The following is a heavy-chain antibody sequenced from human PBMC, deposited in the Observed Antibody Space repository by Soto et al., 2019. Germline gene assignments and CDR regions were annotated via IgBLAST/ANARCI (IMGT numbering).Heavy chain of an antibody. V-gene: IGHV1-18*04. Sequence: ASVKVSCKASGYTFTSYGISWVRQAPGQGLEWMGWISAYNGNTNYAQKLQGRVTMTTDTSTSTAYMEQRSLRSDDTAVYYCARVIGRMATITRYYYYYYGMDVWGQGTTVTVSS. CDR2: ISAYNGNT. CDR3: ARVIGRMATITRYYYYYYGMDV. CDR1: GYTFTSYG. J-gene: IGHJ6*02. D-gene: IGHD5-12*01.